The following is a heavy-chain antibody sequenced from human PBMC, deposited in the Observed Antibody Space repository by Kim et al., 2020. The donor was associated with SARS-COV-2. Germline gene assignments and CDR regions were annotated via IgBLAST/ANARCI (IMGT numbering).Heavy chain of an antibody. Sequence: SETLSLTCTVSGGSISSSSYYWGWIRQPPGKGLEWIGSIYYSGSTYYNPSLKSRVTISVDTSKNQFSLKLSSVTAADTAVYYYARGNFGYGDYWGQGTLVTVSS. D-gene: IGHD3-16*01. J-gene: IGHJ4*02. CDR2: IYYSGST. CDR1: GGSISSSSYY. V-gene: IGHV4-39*07. CDR3: ARGNFGYGDY.